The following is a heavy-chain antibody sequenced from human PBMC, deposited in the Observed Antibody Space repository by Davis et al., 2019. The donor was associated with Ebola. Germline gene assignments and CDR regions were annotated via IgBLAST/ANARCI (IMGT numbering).Heavy chain of an antibody. V-gene: IGHV3-30*04. CDR1: GFTFSSYA. D-gene: IGHD6-13*01. Sequence: GESLKISCAASGFTFSSYAMHWVRQAPGKGLEWVAVISYDGSNEYYADSVKGRFTISRDNSKNTLYLQMNSLRPEDTAVYYCARDLRHYSSPHYWGQGTLVTVSS. CDR3: ARDLRHYSSPHY. CDR2: ISYDGSNE. J-gene: IGHJ4*02.